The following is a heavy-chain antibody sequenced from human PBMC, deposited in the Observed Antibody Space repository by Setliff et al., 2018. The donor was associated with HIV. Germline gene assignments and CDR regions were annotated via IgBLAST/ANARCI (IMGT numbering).Heavy chain of an antibody. CDR2: MSPKNNGS. V-gene: IGHV1-8*01. CDR1: GYTFSTYD. J-gene: IGHJ6*02. Sequence: ASVKVPCKASGYTFSTYDFNWVRQAAGQGLEWMGWMSPKNNGSGFAQKFQARLTMTWNTSTNTAYMELRSLTSDDTAVYYCARDVDHMMDVWGQGTTVTVSS. CDR3: ARDVDHMMDV.